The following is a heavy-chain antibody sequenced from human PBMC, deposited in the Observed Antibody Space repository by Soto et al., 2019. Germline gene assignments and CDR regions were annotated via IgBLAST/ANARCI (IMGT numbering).Heavy chain of an antibody. D-gene: IGHD2-2*03. CDR3: ARDMDIVVVPAAIPPYYGMDV. CDR1: GYTFTSYG. V-gene: IGHV1-18*01. CDR2: ISAYNGNT. J-gene: IGHJ6*02. Sequence: ASVKVSCKASGYTFTSYGISWVRQAPGQGLEWMGWISAYNGNTNYAQKLQGRVTMTTDTSTSTAYMELRSLRSDDTAVYYCARDMDIVVVPAAIPPYYGMDVWGQGTTVTVSS.